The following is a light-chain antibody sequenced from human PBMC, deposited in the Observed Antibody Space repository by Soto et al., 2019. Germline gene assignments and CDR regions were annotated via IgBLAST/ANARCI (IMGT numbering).Light chain of an antibody. CDR2: LNSDGSH. CDR1: SGHSSYA. CDR3: QTWGTYVV. Sequence: QLVLTQSPSASASLGASVKLTCTLSSGHSSYAIAWHQQQPEKGPRYLMRLNSDGSHSKGGGIPDRFSGSSSGAERYLTISSLQSDDEADYYCQTWGTYVVFGGGTKLTVL. V-gene: IGLV4-69*01. J-gene: IGLJ2*01.